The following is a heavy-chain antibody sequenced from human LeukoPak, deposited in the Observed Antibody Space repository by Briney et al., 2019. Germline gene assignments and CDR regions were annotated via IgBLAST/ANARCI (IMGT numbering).Heavy chain of an antibody. V-gene: IGHV4-4*08. J-gene: IGHJ4*02. CDR1: GGSISSYY. CDR3: ARAKSGYYVDY. D-gene: IGHD3-3*01. CDR2: IYTSGST. Sequence: SETLSLTCTVSGGSISSYYWSWIRQPPGKGLEWIGYIYTSGSTNYNPSLKSRVTISVDTSKNQFSLKLSSVTAADTAVYYCARAKSGYYVDYWGQGTLVTVSS.